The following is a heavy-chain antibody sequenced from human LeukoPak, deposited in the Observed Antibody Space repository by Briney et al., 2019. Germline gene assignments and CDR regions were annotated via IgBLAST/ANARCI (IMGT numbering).Heavy chain of an antibody. CDR3: AKRARDTAMALGDYYYGMDV. CDR2: ISGSGGRT. CDR1: GFTFSSYA. Sequence: GGSLRLSCAASGFTFSSYAMSWVRQAPGKGREWVSAISGSGGRTYYADSVKGRFTISRDNSKNTLYLQMNSLRAEDTAVYYCAKRARDTAMALGDYYYGMDVWGQGTTVTVSS. V-gene: IGHV3-23*01. J-gene: IGHJ6*02. D-gene: IGHD5-18*01.